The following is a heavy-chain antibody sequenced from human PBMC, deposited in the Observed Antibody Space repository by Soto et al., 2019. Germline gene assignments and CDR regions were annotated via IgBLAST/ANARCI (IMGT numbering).Heavy chain of an antibody. CDR3: ATLPYSNYRYYGMDV. V-gene: IGHV3-30*03. J-gene: IGHJ6*02. CDR2: ISYDGSNK. Sequence: GSLRLSCAASGFTFSSYGMHWVRQAPGKGLEWVAVISYDGSNKYYADSVKGRFTISRDNSKNTLYLQMNSLRAEDTAVYYCATLPYSNYRYYGMDVWRQGTTVTVSS. CDR1: GFTFSSYG. D-gene: IGHD4-4*01.